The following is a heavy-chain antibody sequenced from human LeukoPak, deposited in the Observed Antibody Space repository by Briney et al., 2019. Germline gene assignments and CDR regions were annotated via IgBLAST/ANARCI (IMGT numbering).Heavy chain of an antibody. V-gene: IGHV3-23*01. Sequence: GGSLRLSCAASGFTFSSYAMSWVRQAPGKGLEWVSAISGSGGSTYYADSVKGRFTISRDNSKNTLYLQMNSLRAEDTAVYYCAKPGDIVVVVFTFDYWGQGTLVTVSS. D-gene: IGHD2-2*01. CDR1: GFTFSSYA. CDR3: AKPGDIVVVVFTFDY. CDR2: ISGSGGST. J-gene: IGHJ4*02.